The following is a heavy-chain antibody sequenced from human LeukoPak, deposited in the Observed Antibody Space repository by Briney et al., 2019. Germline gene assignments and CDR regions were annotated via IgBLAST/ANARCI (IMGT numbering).Heavy chain of an antibody. Sequence: GASLRLSCAASGFTFSSYAMNWVRQALGKGPEWVAAVSESGVTTYYADSVKGRFAISRDNSKNKVYLQMSSLRDDDTAVYHCATRYSSFLGTGWFVFDYWGQGTLVTVSS. D-gene: IGHD6-6*01. CDR3: ATRYSSFLGTGWFVFDY. J-gene: IGHJ4*02. CDR2: VSESGVTT. V-gene: IGHV3-23*01. CDR1: GFTFSSYA.